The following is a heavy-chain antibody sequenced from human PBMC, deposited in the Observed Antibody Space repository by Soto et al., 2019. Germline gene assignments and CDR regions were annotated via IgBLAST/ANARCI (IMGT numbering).Heavy chain of an antibody. CDR3: AKTLYAGYYYYGMDV. CDR2: ISGSGGST. J-gene: IGHJ6*02. Sequence: GGSLRLSCAASGFTFSSYAMSWVRQAPGKGLEWVSAISGSGGSTYYADSVKGRFTISRDNSKNTLYLQMNSLRAEDTAVYYCAKTLYAGYYYYGMDVWGQGTTVTVSS. V-gene: IGHV3-23*01. D-gene: IGHD2-8*01. CDR1: GFTFSSYA.